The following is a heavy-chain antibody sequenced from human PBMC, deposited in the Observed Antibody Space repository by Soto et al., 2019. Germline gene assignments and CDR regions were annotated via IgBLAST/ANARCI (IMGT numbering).Heavy chain of an antibody. V-gene: IGHV3-15*07. CDR2: IKSKTDGGTT. CDR1: GFTFSNAW. Sequence: EVQLVESGGGLVKPGGSLRLSCAASGFTFSNAWMNWVRQAPGKGLEWVGRIKSKTDGGTTDYAAPVKGRFTISRDDSKNTLYLQMNSLKTEDTAVYYCTTGSVTTWTGFHYCMDVWGQGTTVTVSS. CDR3: TTGSVTTWTGFHYCMDV. J-gene: IGHJ6*02. D-gene: IGHD4-4*01.